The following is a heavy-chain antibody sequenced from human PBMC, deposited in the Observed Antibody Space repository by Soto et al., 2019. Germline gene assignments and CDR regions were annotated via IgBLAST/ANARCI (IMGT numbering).Heavy chain of an antibody. CDR1: VDSIISGGYS. CDR3: ARDGAWRGFDV. J-gene: IGHJ6*02. D-gene: IGHD1-26*01. CDR2: VHHSGST. Sequence: QLQLQESASGLVKPSQTLSLTCTISVDSIISGGYSWSWIRQPPGKGLEWIGYVHHSGSTYYNPSLKSRVTISIDRPRNQFSLRLGSVTAADTAMYYCARDGAWRGFDVWGQGTTVPVSS. V-gene: IGHV4-30-2*01.